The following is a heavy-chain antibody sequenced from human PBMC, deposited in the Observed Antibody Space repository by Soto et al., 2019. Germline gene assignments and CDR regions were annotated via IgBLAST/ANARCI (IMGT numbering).Heavy chain of an antibody. CDR3: AKDTGPN. J-gene: IGHJ4*02. CDR1: GFTFDNYA. CDR2: ISWNSNTI. V-gene: IGHV3-9*01. Sequence: ELQLVESGGGLVQPGRSLRLSCAASGFTFDNYAMHWVRQAPGKGLEWVSGISWNSNTIAYADSVKGRFTISRDNAKNSLYLQMNRLRAEDTAFYYCAKDTGPNWGQGTLVTVSS.